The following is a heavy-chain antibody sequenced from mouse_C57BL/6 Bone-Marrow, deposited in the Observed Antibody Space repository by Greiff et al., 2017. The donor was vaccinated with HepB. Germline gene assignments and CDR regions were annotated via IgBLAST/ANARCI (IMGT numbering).Heavy chain of an antibody. J-gene: IGHJ4*01. Sequence: EVQLQQSGGGLVQPGGSMKLSCAASGFTFSDAWMDWVRQSPEKGLEWVAEIRNKANNHATYYAESVKGRFTISRDDSKSSVYLQMNSLRAEDTGIYYCTAMMGYFFYAMDYWGQGTSVTVSS. D-gene: IGHD2-3*01. CDR2: IRNKANNHAT. CDR1: GFTFSDAW. V-gene: IGHV6-6*01. CDR3: TAMMGYFFYAMDY.